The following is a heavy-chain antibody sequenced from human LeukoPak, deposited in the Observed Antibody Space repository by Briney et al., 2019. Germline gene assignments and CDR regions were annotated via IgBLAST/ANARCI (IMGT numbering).Heavy chain of an antibody. D-gene: IGHD6-25*01. Sequence: SQTLSLTCTVSGGSISSGGYYWSWIRQPPGKGLEWIGYIYHSGSTYYNPSLKSRVTISVDRSKNQFSLKLSSVTAADTAVYYCARGQRREAFDIWGQGTMVTVSS. J-gene: IGHJ3*02. CDR1: GGSISSGGYY. V-gene: IGHV4-30-2*01. CDR2: IYHSGST. CDR3: ARGQRREAFDI.